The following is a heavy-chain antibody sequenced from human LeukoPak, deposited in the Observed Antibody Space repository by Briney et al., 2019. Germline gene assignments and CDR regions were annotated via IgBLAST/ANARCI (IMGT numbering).Heavy chain of an antibody. Sequence: GGSLRLSCAASGFTFSSFAMSWVRQAPGKGLEWVSTISGSGASTYYADSVKGRFTISRDNSKNTLSLQMNSLRAEDTALYYCGKECLRFYYWGQGTLVTVSS. CDR2: ISGSGAST. CDR3: GKECLRFYY. D-gene: IGHD5/OR15-5a*01. V-gene: IGHV3-23*01. CDR1: GFTFSSFA. J-gene: IGHJ4*02.